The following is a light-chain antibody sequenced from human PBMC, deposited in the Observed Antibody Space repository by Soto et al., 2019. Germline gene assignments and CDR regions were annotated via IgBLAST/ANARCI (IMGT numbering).Light chain of an antibody. CDR2: DVT. V-gene: IGLV2-14*03. Sequence: QSALTQPASVSGSPGQSITISCTGTGSDVGAYNFVSWYQQHPGKAPKLMIYDVTNRPSGVSGRFSGSRSGNTASLTTSGLRAEDEADYYCSSYTISSTLHVLFGGGTKLTVL. CDR3: SSYTISSTLHVL. CDR1: GSDVGAYNF. J-gene: IGLJ2*01.